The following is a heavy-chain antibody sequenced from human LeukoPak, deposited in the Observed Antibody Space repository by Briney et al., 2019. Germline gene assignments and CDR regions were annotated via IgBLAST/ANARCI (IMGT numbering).Heavy chain of an antibody. V-gene: IGHV4-39*01. D-gene: IGHD3-10*01. J-gene: IGHJ4*02. CDR3: AHALPGDHDY. CDR2: IYYSGST. Sequence: SETLSLTCTVSGGSISSSSYYWGWIRQPPGKGREWIGSIYYSGSTYYNPSLKSRVTISVDTSKNQFSLKLSSVTAADTAVYYCAHALPGDHDYWGQGTLVTVSS. CDR1: GGSISSSSYY.